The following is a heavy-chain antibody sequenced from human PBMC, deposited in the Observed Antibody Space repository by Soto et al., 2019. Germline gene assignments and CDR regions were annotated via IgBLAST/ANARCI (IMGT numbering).Heavy chain of an antibody. CDR1: GFTFSSYA. V-gene: IGHV3-23*01. J-gene: IGHJ4*02. D-gene: IGHD3-9*01. CDR3: AKQGYFDWLLWFDY. Sequence: GGSLRLSCAASGFTFSSYAMSWVRQAPGKGLEWVSAISGSGGSTYYADSVKGRFTISRGNSKNTLYLQMNSLRAEDTAVYYCAKQGYFDWLLWFDYWGQGTLVTVSS. CDR2: ISGSGGST.